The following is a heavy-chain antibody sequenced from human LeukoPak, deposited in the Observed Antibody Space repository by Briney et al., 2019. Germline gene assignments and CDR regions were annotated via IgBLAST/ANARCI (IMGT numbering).Heavy chain of an antibody. V-gene: IGHV4-31*03. CDR1: GGSISSGGYY. CDR2: IYYSGST. J-gene: IGHJ3*02. Sequence: SETLSLTCTVSGGSISSGGYYWSWIRQHPGKGLEWIGYIYYSGSTYYNPSLKSRVTISVDTSKNQFSLKLSSVTAADTAVYYCARDNHYSIDAFDIWGQGTMVTVSS. CDR3: ARDNHYSIDAFDI. D-gene: IGHD2-15*01.